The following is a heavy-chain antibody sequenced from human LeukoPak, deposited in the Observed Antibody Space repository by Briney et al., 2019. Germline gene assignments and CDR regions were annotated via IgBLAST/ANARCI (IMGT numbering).Heavy chain of an antibody. CDR3: ARGHAERYYYDSSRRYYFDY. V-gene: IGHV4-34*01. J-gene: IGHJ4*02. CDR1: GGSLSGYY. Sequence: PSETLSLTCAVYGGSLSGYYWSWIRQPPGKGLEWIGEINHSGSTNYNPSLKSRVTISVDTSKNQFSLRLSSVTAADTAVYYCARGHAERYYYDSSRRYYFDYWGQGTLVTVSS. D-gene: IGHD3-22*01. CDR2: INHSGST.